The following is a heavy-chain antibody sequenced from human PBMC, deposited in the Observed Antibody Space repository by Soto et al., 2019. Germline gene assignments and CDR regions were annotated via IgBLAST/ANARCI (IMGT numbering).Heavy chain of an antibody. D-gene: IGHD2-15*01. Sequence: SETLSLTCTVSGGSISSSSYYWGWIRQPPGKGLEWIGSIYYSGSTYYNPSLKSRVTISVDTSRNQFSLKLSSVTAADTAVYYCARQPQAASLDYWGQGTLVTVSS. J-gene: IGHJ4*02. CDR3: ARQPQAASLDY. CDR2: IYYSGST. CDR1: GGSISSSSYY. V-gene: IGHV4-39*01.